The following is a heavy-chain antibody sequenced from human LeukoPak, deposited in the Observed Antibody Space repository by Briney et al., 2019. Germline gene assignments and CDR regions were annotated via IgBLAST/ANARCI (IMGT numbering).Heavy chain of an antibody. CDR2: IYTSGST. D-gene: IGHD3-22*01. CDR3: ARGPYKYDGSGAFDI. J-gene: IGHJ3*02. Sequence: TLSLTCTVSNYSISSGNYYWSWIRQPAGKGLEWIGRIYTSGSTNYNPSLKSRVTISVDTSKNQFSLKLTSVTAADTAVYYCARGPYKYDGSGAFDIWGQGTMVTVSS. CDR1: NYSISSGNYY. V-gene: IGHV4-61*02.